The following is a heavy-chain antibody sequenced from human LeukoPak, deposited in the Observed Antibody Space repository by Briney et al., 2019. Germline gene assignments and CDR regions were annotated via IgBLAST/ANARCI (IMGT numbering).Heavy chain of an antibody. CDR1: GGSISSGGYY. J-gene: IGHJ4*02. CDR3: ASLWYDSSGYHHFDY. V-gene: IGHV4-31*03. D-gene: IGHD3-22*01. Sequence: IPSQTLSLTCTVSGGSISSGGYYWSWIRQHPGKGLEWIGYIYYSGSTYYNPSLKSRVTISVDTSKNQFSLKLSSVTAADTAVYYCASLWYDSSGYHHFDYWGQGTLVTVSS. CDR2: IYYSGST.